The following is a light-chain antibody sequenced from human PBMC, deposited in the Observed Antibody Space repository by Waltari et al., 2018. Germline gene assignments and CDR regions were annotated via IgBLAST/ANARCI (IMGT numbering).Light chain of an antibody. Sequence: QSVLIQPPAASGTPGQRVTISCSGSNSNIGTNTVNWFQDLPGTAPKLLINNKNLPASGCPDRFSGPNPGTSAFLASSGLLSEYEGDYDWAGWDDSLNGVVFGGGTKLTGL. J-gene: IGLJ2*01. CDR2: NKN. CDR1: NSNIGTNT. CDR3: AGWDDSLNGVV. V-gene: IGLV1-44*01.